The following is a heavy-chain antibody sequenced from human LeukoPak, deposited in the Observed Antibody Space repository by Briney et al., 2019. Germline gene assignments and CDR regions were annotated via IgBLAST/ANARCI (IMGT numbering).Heavy chain of an antibody. V-gene: IGHV4-59*01. J-gene: IGHJ5*02. CDR1: GGSISSYY. CDR2: IYYSGST. CDR3: ARVRGYCSGGSCYSIRWFDP. D-gene: IGHD2-15*01. Sequence: PSETLSLTCTVSGGSISSYYWSWIRQPPGKGLEWIGYIYYSGSTNYNPSLKSRVTISVDTSKNQFSLKLSSVTAADTAVYYCARVRGYCSGGSCYSIRWFDPWGQGTLVTVSS.